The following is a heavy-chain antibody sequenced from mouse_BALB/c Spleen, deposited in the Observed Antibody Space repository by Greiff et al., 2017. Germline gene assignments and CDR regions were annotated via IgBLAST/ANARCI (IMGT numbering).Heavy chain of an antibody. CDR1: GFTFSSYW. V-gene: IGHV6-6*02. CDR3: TGGNILYAMDY. D-gene: IGHD2-1*01. J-gene: IGHJ4*01. Sequence: EVMLVESGGGLVQPGGSMKLSCVASGFTFSSYWMSWVRQSPEKGLEWVAEIRLKSDNYATHYAESVKGKFTISRDDSKSRLYLQMNSLRAEDTGIYYCTGGNILYAMDYWGQGTSVTVSS. CDR2: IRLKSDNYAT.